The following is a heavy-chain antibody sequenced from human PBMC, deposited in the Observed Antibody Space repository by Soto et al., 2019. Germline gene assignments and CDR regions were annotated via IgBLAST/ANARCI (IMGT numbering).Heavy chain of an antibody. CDR3: ARVRRDIVLVPAAGNWFDP. Sequence: SETLSLTCTVSGGSISSGDYYWSWIRQPPGKGLEWIGYIYYSGSTYYNPSLKSRVTISVDTSKNQFSLKLSSVTAADTAVYYCARVRRDIVLVPAAGNWFDPWGQGTLVTVSS. V-gene: IGHV4-30-4*01. J-gene: IGHJ5*02. CDR1: GGSISSGDYY. D-gene: IGHD2-2*01. CDR2: IYYSGST.